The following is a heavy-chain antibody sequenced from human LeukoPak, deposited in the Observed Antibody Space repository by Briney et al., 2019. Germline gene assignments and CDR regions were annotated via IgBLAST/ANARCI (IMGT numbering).Heavy chain of an antibody. J-gene: IGHJ4*02. CDR2: VSDSGST. Sequence: SETLSLTCTVSGGSTKTINTYYWHWIRHPPGKGLEWIGYVSDSGSTNSNPSLKSRVTLSVDTSENHLSLKLRSVTAADTAVYYCARMTTVITHFDYWGQGTLVTVSS. CDR1: GGSTKTINTYY. D-gene: IGHD4-17*01. CDR3: ARMTTVITHFDY. V-gene: IGHV4-61*03.